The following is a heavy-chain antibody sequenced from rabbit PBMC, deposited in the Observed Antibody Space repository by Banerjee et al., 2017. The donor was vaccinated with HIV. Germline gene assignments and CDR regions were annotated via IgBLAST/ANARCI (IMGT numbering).Heavy chain of an antibody. CDR3: ARDLGGSIHL. CDR1: GFTISGYY. V-gene: IGHV1S40*01. D-gene: IGHD4-2*01. CDR2: IGGSSGST. J-gene: IGHJ4*01. Sequence: QSLEESGGDLVKPGASLTLTCKASGFTISGYYMCWVRQAPGKGLEWIACIGGSSGSTYYASWAKGRFTISKTSSTTVTLQMTSLTAADTATYLCARDLGGSIHLWGPGTLVTVS.